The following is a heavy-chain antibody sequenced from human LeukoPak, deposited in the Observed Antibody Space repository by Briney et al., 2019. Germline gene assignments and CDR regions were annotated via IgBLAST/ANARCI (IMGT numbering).Heavy chain of an antibody. Sequence: SQTLSLTCTVSGGSVSSGDSYWNWIRQHPGKGLEWIGYIHYSGNFDYNPSLKSRVTISLDTSNNQFSMRLASVTAADTAVYYCAREERLRGTDWFPSWGQGTLVTVSS. CDR3: AREERLRGTDWFPS. J-gene: IGHJ5*01. CDR1: GGSVSSGDSY. D-gene: IGHD4-17*01. V-gene: IGHV4-31*03. CDR2: IHYSGNF.